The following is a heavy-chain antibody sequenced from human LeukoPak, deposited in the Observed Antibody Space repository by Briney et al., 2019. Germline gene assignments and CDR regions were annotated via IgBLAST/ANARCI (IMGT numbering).Heavy chain of an antibody. D-gene: IGHD2-8*01. V-gene: IGHV4-34*01. Sequence: SETLSLTCAVYGGSFSGYYWSWIRQPPGKGLEWIGEINHSGSTNYNPSLKSRVTISVDTSKNQFSLKLSSVTAADPAVYYCARVPSTYCTNGVRQTKQQLARNYYFDYWGQGTLVTVSS. CDR2: INHSGST. CDR1: GGSFSGYY. CDR3: ARVPSTYCTNGVRQTKQQLARNYYFDY. J-gene: IGHJ4*02.